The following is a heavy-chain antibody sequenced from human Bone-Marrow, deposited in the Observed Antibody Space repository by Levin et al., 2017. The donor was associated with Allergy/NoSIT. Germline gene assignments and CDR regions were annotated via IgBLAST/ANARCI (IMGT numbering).Heavy chain of an antibody. V-gene: IGHV1-18*01. D-gene: IGHD3-10*01. CDR1: GYSFSSYG. Sequence: GESLKISCKASGYSFSSYGITWVRQAPGQGLEWVGWISAHDGYRKYAQSLQDRVTLTTDTSTRTAYMELRRLKLDDTAVYYCARDEDQYGSGGGSWGQGTLVTVSS. CDR2: ISAHDGYR. CDR3: ARDEDQYGSGGGS. J-gene: IGHJ5*02.